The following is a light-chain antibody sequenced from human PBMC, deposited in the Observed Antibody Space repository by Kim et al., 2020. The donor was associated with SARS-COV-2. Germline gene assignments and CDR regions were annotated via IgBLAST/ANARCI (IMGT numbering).Light chain of an antibody. J-gene: IGLJ3*02. CDR3: SSYTSISTWV. V-gene: IGLV2-14*03. CDR1: SSDVGGYNS. CDR2: DVS. Sequence: GHSITISCTGTSSDVGGYNSVSWYQQQPGKAPKLMIYDVSNLPSGVSNRFSGAKSGNTASLTTSGLQAEDEADYYCSSYTSISTWVFGGGTQLTVL.